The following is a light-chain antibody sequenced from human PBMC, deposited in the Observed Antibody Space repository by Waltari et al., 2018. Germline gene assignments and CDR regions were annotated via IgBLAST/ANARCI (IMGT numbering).Light chain of an antibody. CDR2: EVS. CDR1: SSDVGGYNY. J-gene: IGLJ2*01. Sequence: QSALTQPPSASGSPGQSVTISCTGTSSDVGGYNYVSWYQQHPGQAPKLMIYEVSKRPSGVPDRFSGSKSRNTASLTVSGRQAEDEAEYYCSSYAGRNNLVFGGGTKLTVL. V-gene: IGLV2-8*01. CDR3: SSYAGRNNLV.